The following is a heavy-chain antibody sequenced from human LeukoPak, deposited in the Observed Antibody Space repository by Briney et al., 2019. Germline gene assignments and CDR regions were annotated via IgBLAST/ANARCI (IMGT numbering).Heavy chain of an antibody. D-gene: IGHD5-18*01. Sequence: GSLRLSCAASGFTFSNYGMHWVRQAPGKGLEWVAVISYDGSNKYYADSVKGRFTFSRDSSKNALYLQMNSLRAEDTAVYYCAKDSTLGYSYGHLDYWGQGTLVTVSS. CDR3: AKDSTLGYSYGHLDY. V-gene: IGHV3-30*18. J-gene: IGHJ4*02. CDR1: GFTFSNYG. CDR2: ISYDGSNK.